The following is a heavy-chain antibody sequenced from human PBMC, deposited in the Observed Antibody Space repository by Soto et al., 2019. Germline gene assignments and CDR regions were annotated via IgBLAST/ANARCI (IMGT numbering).Heavy chain of an antibody. CDR2: ISSSGSTI. D-gene: IGHD2-8*01. Sequence: PGGYLRLSCAASGFTFSSYEMNWVRQAPGKGLEWVSYISSSGSTIYYADSVKGRFTISRDNAKNSLYLQMNSLRAEDTAVYYCERVGVYCTNGGCKYYYYYYGMDVCGQGSTGTVS. CDR1: GFTFSSYE. J-gene: IGHJ6*02. V-gene: IGHV3-48*03. CDR3: ERVGVYCTNGGCKYYYYYYGMDV.